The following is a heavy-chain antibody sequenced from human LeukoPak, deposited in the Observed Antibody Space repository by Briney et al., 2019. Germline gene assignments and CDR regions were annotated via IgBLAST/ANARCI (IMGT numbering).Heavy chain of an antibody. CDR2: ISSSSSYI. CDR3: ARTGIAAVPDYDY. D-gene: IGHD6-13*01. V-gene: IGHV3-21*01. Sequence: GGSLRLSCAASGFTFSSYSMNWVRQAPGKGLEWVSSISSSSSYIYYADSVKGRFTISRDNAKNSLYLQMNSLRAEDTAVYSCARTGIAAVPDYDYWGQGTLVTVSS. CDR1: GFTFSSYS. J-gene: IGHJ4*02.